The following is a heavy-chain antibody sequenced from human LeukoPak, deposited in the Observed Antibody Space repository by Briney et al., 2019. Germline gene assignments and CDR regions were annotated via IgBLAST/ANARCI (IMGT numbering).Heavy chain of an antibody. CDR3: AVGDSYVLPYSDY. D-gene: IGHD5-18*01. Sequence: SETLSLTCAVYGGSFSGYYWSWIRQPPEKGLEWIGEINHSGSTNYNPSLKSRVTISVDTSKNQFSLKLSSVTAADTAVYYCAVGDSYVLPYSDYWGQGTLVTVSS. V-gene: IGHV4-34*01. J-gene: IGHJ4*02. CDR2: INHSGST. CDR1: GGSFSGYY.